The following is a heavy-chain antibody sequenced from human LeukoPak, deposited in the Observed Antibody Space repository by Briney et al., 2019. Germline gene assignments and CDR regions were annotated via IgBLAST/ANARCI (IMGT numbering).Heavy chain of an antibody. CDR3: ARRANTAPPYYFDY. CDR1: DDSMSSYY. D-gene: IGHD5-18*01. J-gene: IGHJ4*02. CDR2: VYYSGGT. V-gene: IGHV4-59*01. Sequence: SETLSLTCTVSDDSMSSYYWNWIRQPPGKGLEWIGYVYYSGGTNYNPSLKSRVTISLDTSKNQLSLKLSSVTAADTAVYYCARRANTAPPYYFDYWGQGTLVTVSS.